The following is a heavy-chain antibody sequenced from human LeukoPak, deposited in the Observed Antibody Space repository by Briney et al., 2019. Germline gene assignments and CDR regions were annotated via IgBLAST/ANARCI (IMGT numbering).Heavy chain of an antibody. CDR1: GFTFSAYA. Sequence: GGSLRLSCEASGFTFSAYAMNWVRQAPGKGLEWVSTISGSGGNTYSADSVKGRFTISRDNSKNTLYLQMNSLRAEDTAVYYCASHGCGGTCYSSFDYWGQGTLLTVSS. CDR2: ISGSGGNT. J-gene: IGHJ4*02. D-gene: IGHD2-15*01. CDR3: ASHGCGGTCYSSFDY. V-gene: IGHV3-23*01.